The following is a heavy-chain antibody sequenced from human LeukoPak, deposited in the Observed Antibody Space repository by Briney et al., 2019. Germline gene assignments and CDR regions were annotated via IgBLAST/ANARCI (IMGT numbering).Heavy chain of an antibody. CDR1: GFTFDVYA. D-gene: IGHD3-3*01. V-gene: IGHV3-9*01. CDR2: IGWNSGSI. Sequence: GGSRRLSWAASGFTFDVYAMHWVRQAPGKGMEWVSGIGWNSGSIGYADSVKGRFTISRDNAKNSLYLQMNSLRAEDTALYYCAKSQGGYYHPFDYWGRGTLVTVSS. CDR3: AKSQGGYYHPFDY. J-gene: IGHJ4*02.